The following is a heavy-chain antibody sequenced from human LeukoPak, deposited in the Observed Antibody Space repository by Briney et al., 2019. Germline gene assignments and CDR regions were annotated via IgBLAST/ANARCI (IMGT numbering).Heavy chain of an antibody. CDR2: INHSGST. D-gene: IGHD2-8*01. CDR3: ARGVMVYAINFDY. V-gene: IGHV4-34*01. CDR1: GGSFSGYY. J-gene: IGHJ4*02. Sequence: SETLSLTCAVYGGSFSGYYWNWIRQPPGKGLEWIGEINHSGSTNYNPSLKSRVTISVDTSKNQFSLKLSSVTAADTAVYYCARGVMVYAINFDYWGQGTLVTVSS.